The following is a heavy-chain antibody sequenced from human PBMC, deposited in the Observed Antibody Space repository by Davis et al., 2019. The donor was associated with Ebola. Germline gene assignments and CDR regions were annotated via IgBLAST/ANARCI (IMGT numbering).Heavy chain of an antibody. CDR1: GYTFTSYY. CDR3: ARAYCSSTSCHGGNWFDP. D-gene: IGHD2-2*01. J-gene: IGHJ5*02. V-gene: IGHV1-46*01. Sequence: ASVKVSCNASGYTFTSYYMHWVRQAPGQGLEWMGIINPSGGSTSYAQKFQGRVTMTRNTSISTAYMELSSLRSEDTAVYYCARAYCSSTSCHGGNWFDPWGQGTLVTVSS. CDR2: INPSGGST.